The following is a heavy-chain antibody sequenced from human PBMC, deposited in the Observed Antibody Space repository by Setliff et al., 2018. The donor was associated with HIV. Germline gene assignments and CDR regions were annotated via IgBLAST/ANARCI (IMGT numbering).Heavy chain of an antibody. CDR2: IYHSGST. V-gene: IGHV4-38-2*01. Sequence: PSETLSLTCAVSGYSISSGYYWGWIRQPPGKGLEWIGSIYHSGSTYDSPSLKSRVSISVDTSKNQFSLKLTSMTAADTAVYYCARGWVRGPIISPGTYFSYGLDVWGQGTPVTVSS. CDR3: ARGWVRGPIISPGTYFSYGLDV. D-gene: IGHD3-10*01. CDR1: GYSISSGYY. J-gene: IGHJ6*02.